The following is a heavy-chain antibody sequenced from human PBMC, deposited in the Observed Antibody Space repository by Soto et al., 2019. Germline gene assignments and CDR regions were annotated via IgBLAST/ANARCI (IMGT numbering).Heavy chain of an antibody. Sequence: ASVKVSCKSSDNTFTHYGINWVRQAPGQGLEWMGWISGYNGNTKYAQKFQDRVTMTADTSTRTAFMEVRSLTSDDTGVYFCAATGGNYSGMDVWGQGTTVTVSS. J-gene: IGHJ6*02. CDR1: DNTFTHYG. CDR3: AATGGNYSGMDV. CDR2: ISGYNGNT. V-gene: IGHV1-18*01. D-gene: IGHD2-8*02.